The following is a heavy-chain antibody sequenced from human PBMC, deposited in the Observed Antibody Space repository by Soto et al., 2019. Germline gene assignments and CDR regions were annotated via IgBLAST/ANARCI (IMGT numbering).Heavy chain of an antibody. V-gene: IGHV4-59*01. Sequence: SETLSLTCTVSGGSISSYYWSWILQPPWKGLEWIGYIYYSGSTNYNPSLKSRVTISVDTSKNQFSLKLGSVTAADTAVYYCAALRFLEWLEEYNWFDPWGQGTLVTVSS. CDR1: GGSISSYY. J-gene: IGHJ5*02. CDR3: AALRFLEWLEEYNWFDP. D-gene: IGHD3-3*01. CDR2: IYYSGST.